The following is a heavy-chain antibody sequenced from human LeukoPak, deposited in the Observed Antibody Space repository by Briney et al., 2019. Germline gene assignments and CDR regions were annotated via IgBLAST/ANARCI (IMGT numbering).Heavy chain of an antibody. D-gene: IGHD6-13*01. J-gene: IGHJ3*02. Sequence: SETLSLTCTVSGVSVSSGSYYWSWIRQPPGKGLEWIGYIYYSGSTNYNPSLKSRVTISVDTSKNQFSLKLSSVTAADTAVYYCAREEAAAGADDAFDIWGQGTMVTVSS. CDR3: AREEAAAGADDAFDI. V-gene: IGHV4-61*01. CDR1: GVSVSSGSYY. CDR2: IYYSGST.